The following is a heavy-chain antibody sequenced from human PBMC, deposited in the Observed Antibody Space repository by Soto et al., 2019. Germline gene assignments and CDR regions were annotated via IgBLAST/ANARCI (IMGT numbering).Heavy chain of an antibody. J-gene: IGHJ2*01. CDR3: AKDTVTTGWYLDL. Sequence: SGGSLRLSCAASGFTFSSYSMNWVRQAPGKGLEWVATIKQDGSERYYVDSVKGRFTISRDNAKNSLYLQMNSLRAEDTAVYYCAKDTVTTGWYLDLWGRGTLVTVSS. D-gene: IGHD4-17*01. CDR1: GFTFSSYS. CDR2: IKQDGSER. V-gene: IGHV3-7*05.